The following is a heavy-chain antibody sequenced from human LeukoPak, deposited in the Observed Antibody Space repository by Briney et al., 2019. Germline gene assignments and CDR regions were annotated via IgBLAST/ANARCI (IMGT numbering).Heavy chain of an antibody. D-gene: IGHD3-16*01. CDR1: GYSISSGFY. CDR2: IYHSGST. J-gene: IGHJ5*02. CDR3: ARDLGDSTGS. Sequence: LETLSLTCTVSGYSISSGFYWGWDRPPPGKGLEWIGSIYHSGSTYYNPSLKSRVTISVDTSKNQFSLKLSSVTAADTAVYYCARDLGDSTGSWGQGTLVIVSS. V-gene: IGHV4-38-2*02.